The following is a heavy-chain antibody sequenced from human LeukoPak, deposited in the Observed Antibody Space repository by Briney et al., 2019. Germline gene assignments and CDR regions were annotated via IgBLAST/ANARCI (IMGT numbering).Heavy chain of an antibody. V-gene: IGHV1-2*02. Sequence: SVKLSCTASGYSFTGYYMHWVRHAPGQGLEWTGWIYPKSGAKNYAQTFRGRAAMSRDTSINTVYMEVTRLRSDDTAMYYCARRGIPVAGTAYFDLWGRGTLVTVSS. CDR3: ARRGIPVAGTAYFDL. J-gene: IGHJ2*01. CDR2: IYPKSGAK. D-gene: IGHD6-19*01. CDR1: GYSFTGYY.